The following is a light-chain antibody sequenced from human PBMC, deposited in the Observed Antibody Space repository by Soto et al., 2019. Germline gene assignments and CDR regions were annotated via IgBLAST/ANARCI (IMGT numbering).Light chain of an antibody. Sequence: DIWLTQSPATLSLYPGERATLSCWASQSVSSSRLAWYQQKPALAPRLLIYDGFLRATGIPDRFSGSGSGTDFTLTISRLEPEDFAVYYCQQYGNSPITFGQGTRLEIK. CDR3: QQYGNSPIT. J-gene: IGKJ5*01. V-gene: IGKV3D-20*01. CDR2: DGF. CDR1: QSVSSSR.